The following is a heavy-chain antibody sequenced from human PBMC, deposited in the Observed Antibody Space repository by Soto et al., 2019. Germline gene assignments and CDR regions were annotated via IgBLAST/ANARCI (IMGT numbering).Heavy chain of an antibody. J-gene: IGHJ4*02. Sequence: GTSVEVSCKASGDTFSTYYMHWVRQAPGQGYEWMGIINPSGGSTTYAQKFQGRVTMTRDTSTTTVYMELSSLKSEDTAVYYCARYDYNGYYFDYWGQGTLVTVSS. V-gene: IGHV1-46*01. CDR3: ARYDYNGYYFDY. CDR1: GDTFSTYY. D-gene: IGHD4-4*01. CDR2: INPSGGST.